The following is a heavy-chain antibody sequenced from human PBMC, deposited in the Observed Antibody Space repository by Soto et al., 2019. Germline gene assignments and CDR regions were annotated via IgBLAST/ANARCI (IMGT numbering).Heavy chain of an antibody. CDR2: IVPFFGTA. J-gene: IGHJ6*02. D-gene: IGHD2-2*01. CDR3: ARDPCSSTSCYSPSYYYGMDV. Sequence: QVQLVQSGAEVKKPGSSVKVSCKASGGTFSSYAISWVRQAPGQGLEWMGGIVPFFGTANDAQKFPGRVTITADESTSTAYMELSSLRSEDTAVYYCARDPCSSTSCYSPSYYYGMDVWGQGTTVNVSS. V-gene: IGHV1-69*01. CDR1: GGTFSSYA.